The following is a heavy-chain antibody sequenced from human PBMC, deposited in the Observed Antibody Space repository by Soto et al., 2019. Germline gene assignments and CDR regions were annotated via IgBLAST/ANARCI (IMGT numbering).Heavy chain of an antibody. Sequence: PGGSLRLSCAAFGFTFSSYGMHGVRQATGKGLEWVAVIWYDGSNKYYADSVKGRFTISRDNSKNTLYLQMNSLRAEETAVYYCARDRTHYDFWSGYYKDYYYGMDVWGQGTTVTVSS. CDR1: GFTFSSYG. D-gene: IGHD3-3*01. V-gene: IGHV3-33*01. J-gene: IGHJ6*02. CDR3: ARDRTHYDFWSGYYKDYYYGMDV. CDR2: IWYDGSNK.